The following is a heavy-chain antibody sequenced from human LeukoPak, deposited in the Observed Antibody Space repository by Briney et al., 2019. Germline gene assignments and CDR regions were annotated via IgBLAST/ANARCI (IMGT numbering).Heavy chain of an antibody. D-gene: IGHD1-26*01. Sequence: GGSLRLSCAASGFTFSSYAMHWVRQAPGKGLEWVAVISYDGSNKYYADSVKGRFTISRDNSKNTLYLQMNSLRAEDTAVYYCATALGSYSPDYWGQGTLVTVSS. CDR1: GFTFSSYA. CDR2: ISYDGSNK. CDR3: ATALGSYSPDY. J-gene: IGHJ4*02. V-gene: IGHV3-30-3*01.